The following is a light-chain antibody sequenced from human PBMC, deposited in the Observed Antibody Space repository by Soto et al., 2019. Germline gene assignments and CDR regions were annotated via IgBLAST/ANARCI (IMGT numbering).Light chain of an antibody. Sequence: DIQMTHSPSTLSASVGDTVTFTCRASQSVSGWLAWYQQKPGEAPKLLIHAEYSLQSGVPSRFSGSGSGTDFTITINSLQNEDFANYYCQKAYSFPITFGQGKRREIK. CDR1: QSVSGW. CDR3: QKAYSFPIT. J-gene: IGKJ5*01. V-gene: IGKV1-12*01. CDR2: AEY.